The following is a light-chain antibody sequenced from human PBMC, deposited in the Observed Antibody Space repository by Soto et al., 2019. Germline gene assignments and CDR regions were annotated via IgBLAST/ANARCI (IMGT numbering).Light chain of an antibody. V-gene: IGLV7-46*01. CDR1: TGTVTSGHY. Sequence: QAVLTHDPSLAVSPGGTVTLTCGSSTGTVTSGHYPYWFQQKPGQAPRTLIYDTVKKHSWTPARFSGSLLGGKAALTLSGAQPEDEADYYCLLSYNGPSVSGPGPKVTXL. CDR2: DTV. J-gene: IGLJ1*01. CDR3: LLSYNGPSV.